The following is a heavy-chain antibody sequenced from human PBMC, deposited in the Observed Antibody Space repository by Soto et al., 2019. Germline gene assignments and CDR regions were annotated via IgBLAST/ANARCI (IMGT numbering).Heavy chain of an antibody. J-gene: IGHJ4*02. CDR1: GGPISTDDHF. Sequence: SETLSLTCTVSGGPISTDDHFWSWIRQPPGKGLEWIGYVYHSGSTYYNPSLKSRVTISVDRSKNQFSLKLSSVTAADTAVYYCASSHAGAHITAAVHWGQGTLVTVSS. D-gene: IGHD6-13*01. V-gene: IGHV4-30-2*01. CDR2: VYHSGST. CDR3: ASSHAGAHITAAVH.